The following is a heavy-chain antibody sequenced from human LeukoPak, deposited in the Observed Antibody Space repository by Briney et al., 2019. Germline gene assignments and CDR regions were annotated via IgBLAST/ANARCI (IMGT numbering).Heavy chain of an antibody. CDR2: ISSNGGTT. CDR1: GFTFSTYA. J-gene: IGHJ4*02. Sequence: GGSLSLSCAASGFTFSTYAMHWVRQARGKGLESVSAISSNGGTTNYADSVKGRFTISRDNSKNTLYLQMGSLRAEDMALYYCARELCSGTSCYVDYWGQGTLVTVSS. V-gene: IGHV3-64*02. D-gene: IGHD2-2*01. CDR3: ARELCSGTSCYVDY.